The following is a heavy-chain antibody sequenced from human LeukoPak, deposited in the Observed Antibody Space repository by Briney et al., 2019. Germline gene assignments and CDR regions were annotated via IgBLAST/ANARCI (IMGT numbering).Heavy chain of an antibody. CDR2: IIPIFGTA. CDR3: ARGVAAAGTFGPNYYYYYMDV. V-gene: IGHV1-69*05. J-gene: IGHJ6*03. CDR1: GGTFSSYA. D-gene: IGHD6-13*01. Sequence: SVKVSCKASGGTFSSYAISWVRQAPGQGLEWMGGIIPIFGTANYAQKFQGRVTITTDESTSTDYMELSSLRSEDTAVYYCARGVAAAGTFGPNYYYYYMDVWGKGTTVTVSS.